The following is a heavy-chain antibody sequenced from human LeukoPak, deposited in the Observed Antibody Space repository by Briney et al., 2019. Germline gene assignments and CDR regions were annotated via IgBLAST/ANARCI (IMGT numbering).Heavy chain of an antibody. Sequence: SETLSLTCAVYGGSFSGYYWSWIRQPPGKGLEWIGEINHSGSTNYNPSLKSRVTISVDTSKNQFSLKLSSVTAADTAVYYCARVDCSGGSCYAFDIWGQGTMVTVSS. CDR1: GGSFSGYY. J-gene: IGHJ3*02. CDR3: ARVDCSGGSCYAFDI. V-gene: IGHV4-34*01. D-gene: IGHD2-15*01. CDR2: INHSGST.